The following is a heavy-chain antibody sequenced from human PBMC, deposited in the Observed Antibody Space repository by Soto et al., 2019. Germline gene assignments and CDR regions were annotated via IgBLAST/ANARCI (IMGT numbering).Heavy chain of an antibody. CDR2: IYHSGSA. D-gene: IGHD6-19*01. CDR3: ARNRGGWPPDAFDI. Sequence: SESRWRTLALAGGSQSNRAFYCSRLRQPPGKCLEFIGSIYHSGSAYHLPSLKSRLTISEDSSKNQFSLELTSVTAADTAVYYCARNRGGWPPDAFDIWGQGTVVT. J-gene: IGHJ3*02. CDR1: GGSQSNRAFY. V-gene: IGHV4-30-4*01.